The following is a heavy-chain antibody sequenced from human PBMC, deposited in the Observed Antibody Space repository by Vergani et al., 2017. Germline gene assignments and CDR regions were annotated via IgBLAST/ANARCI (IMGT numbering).Heavy chain of an antibody. CDR3: AREFDY. CDR1: GFTFDDYA. Sequence: EVQLVESGGGLVQPGRSLRLSCAASGFTFDDYAMHWVRQAPGKGLEWIGNVHPSGNTHYNPSLQSRVTISVDTSRNQFSLRLNSLTAADTAMYFCAREFDYWGQGAQVTVSS. J-gene: IGHJ4*02. CDR2: NVHPSGNT. V-gene: IGHV3-9*01.